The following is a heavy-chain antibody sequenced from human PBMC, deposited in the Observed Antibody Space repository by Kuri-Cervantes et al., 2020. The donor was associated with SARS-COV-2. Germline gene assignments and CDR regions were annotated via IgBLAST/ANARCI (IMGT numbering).Heavy chain of an antibody. V-gene: IGHV3-74*01. CDR3: VRVRRYASGIVLGHYFDF. Sequence: GGSLRLACAADGFTFNNYWMPWVRQGPGQGLVWVSRIISVGTTKDYADSVKGRFTISRDNAKNTLYLEMNSLRAEDTAVYYCVRVRRYASGIVLGHYFDFWGQGTLVTVSS. D-gene: IGHD3-10*01. J-gene: IGHJ4*02. CDR1: GFTFNNYW. CDR2: IISVGTTK.